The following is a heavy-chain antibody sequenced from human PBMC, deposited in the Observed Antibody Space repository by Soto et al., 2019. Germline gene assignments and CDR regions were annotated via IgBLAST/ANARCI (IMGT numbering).Heavy chain of an antibody. CDR3: ARDTASRSSGSDY. J-gene: IGHJ4*02. CDR1: GFTFSNFY. D-gene: IGHD3-10*01. CDR2: ISYDGSEI. Sequence: EVHLVESGGGLVQPGGSLRLSCAASGFTFSNFYMSWARQAPGKGLEWVAHISYDGSEIYYADSVKGRFSISRDNARSSLSLQLNSLRADDTAVYYCARDTASRSSGSDYWGQGIVVTVSS. V-gene: IGHV3-7*03.